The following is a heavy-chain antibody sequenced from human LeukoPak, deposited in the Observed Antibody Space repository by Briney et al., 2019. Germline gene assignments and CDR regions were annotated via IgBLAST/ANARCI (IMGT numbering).Heavy chain of an antibody. D-gene: IGHD1-26*01. Sequence: GGSLRLSCVASGFTSSSYSMNWVRQAPGKGLEWVSSISSSSSYIYYADSVKGRFTISRDNAKNSLYLQMNSLRAEDTAVYYCARVGPSSGSFFDYWGQGTLVTVSS. CDR2: ISSSSSYI. CDR3: ARVGPSSGSFFDY. CDR1: GFTSSSYS. V-gene: IGHV3-21*01. J-gene: IGHJ4*02.